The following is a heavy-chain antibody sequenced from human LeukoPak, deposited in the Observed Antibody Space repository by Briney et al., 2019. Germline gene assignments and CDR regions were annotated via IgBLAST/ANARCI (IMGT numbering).Heavy chain of an antibody. Sequence: QPGGSLRLSCAASGFTFSTYGMRWVRQAPGKGLEWVSYIGSGGFTYYADSVKGRFTISRDNSKNTLYLQMNSLTAEDTAVYYCAKKIGASGSYSGMDGWGQGTTVTVCS. CDR1: GFTFSTYG. V-gene: IGHV3-23*01. CDR2: IGSGGFT. D-gene: IGHD3-10*01. J-gene: IGHJ6*01. CDR3: AKKIGASGSYSGMDG.